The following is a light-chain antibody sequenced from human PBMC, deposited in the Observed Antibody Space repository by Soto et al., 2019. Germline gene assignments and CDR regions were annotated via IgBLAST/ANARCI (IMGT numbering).Light chain of an antibody. CDR3: RSYTSSSTYV. Sequence: QSALTQPASVSGSPGQSITISCTGTSSDVGGYNSVSWYQQLPGKAPKLMICDVSNRPSGVSNRFSGSKSGNTASLTISGLQAEDESDYYCRSYTSSSTYVFGTGTKLTVL. CDR1: SSDVGGYNS. CDR2: DVS. V-gene: IGLV2-14*01. J-gene: IGLJ1*01.